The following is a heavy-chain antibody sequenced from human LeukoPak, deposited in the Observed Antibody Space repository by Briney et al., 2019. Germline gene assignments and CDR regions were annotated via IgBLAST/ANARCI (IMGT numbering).Heavy chain of an antibody. V-gene: IGHV3-21*01. Sequence: GGSLRLSCAASGFSFSSYSMNWVRQAPGKGLEWVSSFGYSNSYIYYADSVKGRFTVSRDNAKNSLYLQMNSLSAEDTAVYYCARTSSSSFFYGSWGQGTLVTVSS. CDR2: FGYSNSYI. D-gene: IGHD6-6*01. J-gene: IGHJ5*02. CDR1: GFSFSSYS. CDR3: ARTSSSSFFYGS.